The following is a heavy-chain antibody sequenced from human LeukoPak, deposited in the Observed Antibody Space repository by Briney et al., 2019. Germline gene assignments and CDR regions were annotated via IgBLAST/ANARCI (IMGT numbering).Heavy chain of an antibody. J-gene: IGHJ4*02. CDR1: GGSISSYY. CDR3: AGGHWELLVYDY. Sequence: SETLSLTCTVSGGSISSYYWSWIRQPPRKGLEWIGYIYYSGSTNYNPSLKSRVTISVDTSKNQFSLKLSSVTAADTAVYYCAGGHWELLVYDYWGQGTLVTVSS. V-gene: IGHV4-59*01. CDR2: IYYSGST. D-gene: IGHD1-26*01.